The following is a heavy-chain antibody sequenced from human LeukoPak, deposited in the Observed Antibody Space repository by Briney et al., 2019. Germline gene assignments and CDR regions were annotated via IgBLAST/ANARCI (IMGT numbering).Heavy chain of an antibody. J-gene: IGHJ5*02. D-gene: IGHD3-9*01. CDR2: IYTSGST. CDR1: GGSFSGYY. Sequence: SETLSLTCAVYGGSFSGYYWSWIRQPPGKGLEWIGRIYTSGSTNYNPSLKSRVTISVDTSKNQFSLKLSSVTAADTAVYYCARGATYYGILTGYYPGWFDPWGQGTLVTVSS. CDR3: ARGATYYGILTGYYPGWFDP. V-gene: IGHV4-4*08.